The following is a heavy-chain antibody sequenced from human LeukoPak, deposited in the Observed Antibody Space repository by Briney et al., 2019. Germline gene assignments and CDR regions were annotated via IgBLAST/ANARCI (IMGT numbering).Heavy chain of an antibody. D-gene: IGHD2-2*01. J-gene: IGHJ1*01. Sequence: SETLSLTCAVYGGSFSGYYWSWIRQPPGKGLEWIGEINHSGSTNYNPSLKSRVTISVDTSKNQFSLKLSSVTAADTAVYHCARRGIVPAAIRSGYFQHWGQGTLVTVSS. CDR1: GGSFSGYY. CDR3: ARRGIVPAAIRSGYFQH. CDR2: INHSGST. V-gene: IGHV4-34*01.